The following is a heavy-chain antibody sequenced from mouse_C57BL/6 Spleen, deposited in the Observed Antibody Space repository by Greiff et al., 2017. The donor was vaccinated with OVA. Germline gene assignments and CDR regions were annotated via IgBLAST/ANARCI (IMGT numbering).Heavy chain of an antibody. CDR2: IYPGDGDT. Sequence: LQESGPELVKPGASVKISCKASGYAFSSSWMNWVKQRPGKGLEWIGRIYPGDGDTNYNGKFKGKATLTADKSSSTAYMQLSSLTSEDSAVYFCARSGTTVVPYWYFDVWGTGTTVTVSS. D-gene: IGHD1-1*01. CDR3: ARSGTTVVPYWYFDV. J-gene: IGHJ1*03. CDR1: GYAFSSSW. V-gene: IGHV1-82*01.